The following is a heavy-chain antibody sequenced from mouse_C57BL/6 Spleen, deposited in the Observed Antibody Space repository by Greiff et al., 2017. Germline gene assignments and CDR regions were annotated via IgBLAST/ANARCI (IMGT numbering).Heavy chain of an antibody. CDR2: IDPSDSET. CDR3: ARHDYDAGYYFDY. J-gene: IGHJ2*01. CDR1: GYTFTSYW. D-gene: IGHD2-4*01. V-gene: IGHV1-52*01. Sequence: QVQLKQPGAELVRPGSSVKLSCKASGYTFTSYWMHWVKQRPIQGLEWIGNIDPSDSETHYNQKFKDKATLTVDKSSSTAYMQLSSLTSEDSAVYYCARHDYDAGYYFDYWGQGTTLTVSS.